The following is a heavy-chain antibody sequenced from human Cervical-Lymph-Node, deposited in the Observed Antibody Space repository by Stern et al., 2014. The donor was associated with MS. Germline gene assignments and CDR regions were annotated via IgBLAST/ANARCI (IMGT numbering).Heavy chain of an antibody. Sequence: QVQLVQSGAEVKKPGSSVKASCKTSGGTFSNYAFNWVRQAPGQGLEGMGGIIPIFDTANYAQKFQGSVPINADASNNITYQDWRSLKSEDTAVYYFARGSTYYDFWTAYYRHFEFWGQVTLVTVSS. D-gene: IGHD3-3*01. CDR3: ARGSTYYDFWTAYYRHFEF. J-gene: IGHJ4*02. CDR1: GGTFSNYA. CDR2: IIPIFDTA. V-gene: IGHV1-69*01.